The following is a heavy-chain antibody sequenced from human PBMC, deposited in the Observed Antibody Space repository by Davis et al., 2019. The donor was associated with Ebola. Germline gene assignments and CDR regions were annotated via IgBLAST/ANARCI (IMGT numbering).Heavy chain of an antibody. CDR2: IFYSGST. V-gene: IGHV4-39*01. CDR1: GGSISSSSYY. D-gene: IGHD6-19*01. CDR3: ARHRRLAVAGIRLPYNWFDP. Sequence: MPSETLSLTCTVSGGSISSSSYYWGWIRQPPGKGLEWIGSIFYSGSTYYNPSLKSRLTISVDTSKNQFSLKLSSVTAADTAMYYCARHRRLAVAGIRLPYNWFDPWGQGTLVTVSS. J-gene: IGHJ5*02.